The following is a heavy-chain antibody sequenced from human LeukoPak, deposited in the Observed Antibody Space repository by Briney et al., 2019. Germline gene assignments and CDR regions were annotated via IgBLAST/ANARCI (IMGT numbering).Heavy chain of an antibody. V-gene: IGHV1-46*01. CDR1: GYTFTSYY. Sequence: GASVKVSCKASGYTFTSYYMHWARQAPGQGLEWMGIINPSGGSTSYAQKFQGRVTMTRDTSTSTVYMELSSLRSEDTAVYYCASSLGLRGPFDYWGQGTLVTVSS. CDR2: INPSGGST. CDR3: ASSLGLRGPFDY. D-gene: IGHD5-12*01. J-gene: IGHJ4*02.